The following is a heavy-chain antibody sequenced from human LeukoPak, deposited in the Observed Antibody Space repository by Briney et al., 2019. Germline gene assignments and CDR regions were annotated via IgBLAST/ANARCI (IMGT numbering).Heavy chain of an antibody. V-gene: IGHV4-59*01. D-gene: IGHD6-6*01. J-gene: IGHJ4*02. Sequence: SETLSLTCNVSGGSIRSYYWSWIRPPPGKGLEWIGYIFYSGSTNYNPSLTRRVTRSVDTSKNHFSLKLSSVTAAAPAVYYCPRDARSSSPLDSWGQETLVTVSS. CDR1: GGSIRSYY. CDR3: PRDARSSSPLDS. CDR2: IFYSGST.